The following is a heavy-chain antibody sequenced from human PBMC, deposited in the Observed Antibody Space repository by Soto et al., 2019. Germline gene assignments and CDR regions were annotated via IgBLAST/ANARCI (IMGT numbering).Heavy chain of an antibody. CDR1: GGTFSSYA. CDR3: ARPSWRWGNDAFDS. Sequence: QVQLVQSGAEVQKPGSSVQVSCTASGGTFSSYAISWVRQAPGPGLEWLGGILPIFGTANYAQKFQGSVTITADEATSTAYMEASSLRSEDTAEDDCARPSWRWGNDAFDSWGQGTMVTVSS. V-gene: IGHV1-69*01. CDR2: ILPIFGTA. J-gene: IGHJ3*02. D-gene: IGHD6-13*01.